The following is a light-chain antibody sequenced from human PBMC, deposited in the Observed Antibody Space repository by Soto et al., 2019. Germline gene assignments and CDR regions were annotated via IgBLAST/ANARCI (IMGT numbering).Light chain of an antibody. CDR3: QKYKSYPRT. CDR2: AAF. CDR1: QGISSL. J-gene: IGKJ1*01. Sequence: DIQLTQSPSFLSASEGDRVTIACRASQGISSLLAWYQQKPGKAPTLLISAAFTLQSGIPSRFSGSGSGTDFTLTIRILQPEEFATYFCQKYKSYPRTFGQGTKVEIK. V-gene: IGKV1-9*01.